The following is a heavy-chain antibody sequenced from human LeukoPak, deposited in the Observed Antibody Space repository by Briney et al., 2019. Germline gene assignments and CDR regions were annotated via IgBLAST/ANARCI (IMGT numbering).Heavy chain of an antibody. V-gene: IGHV3-21*01. J-gene: IGHJ5*02. CDR3: ASPPIAVAGLFDP. Sequence: GGSLRLSCAASGFTFSSYSMNWVRQAPGKGLEWVSSISSSSSYIYYADSVKGRFTISRDNAKNSLYLQMNSLRAEGTAVYYCASPPIAVAGLFDPWGQGTLVTVSS. CDR2: ISSSSSYI. CDR1: GFTFSSYS. D-gene: IGHD6-19*01.